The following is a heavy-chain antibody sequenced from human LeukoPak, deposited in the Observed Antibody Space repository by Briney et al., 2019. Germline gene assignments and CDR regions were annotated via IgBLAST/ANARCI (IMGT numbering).Heavy chain of an antibody. CDR3: ARSEYRRTWYGDYYYYYMDV. CDR1: GFTFRTFW. D-gene: IGHD3-10*01. J-gene: IGHJ6*03. Sequence: GGSLRLSCAASGFTFRTFWMHWVRQAPGKGLVWVSRINTDGSSTIYADSVKGRFTISRDNAKKTLYLQMNSMRAEDTAVYYCARSEYRRTWYGDYYYYYMDVWGKGTTVTVSS. V-gene: IGHV3-74*01. CDR2: INTDGSST.